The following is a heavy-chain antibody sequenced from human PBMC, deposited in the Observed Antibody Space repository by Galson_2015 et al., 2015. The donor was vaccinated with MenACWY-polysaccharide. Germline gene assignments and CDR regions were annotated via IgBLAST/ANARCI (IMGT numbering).Heavy chain of an antibody. V-gene: IGHV4-4*02. J-gene: IGHJ6*02. D-gene: IGHD3-10*01. CDR2: IYHSGST. Sequence: ATLSLTCAVSGGSISSSNWWRWVRPPPGKGLEWIGEIYHSGSTNYNPSLKSRVTISVDKSKNQFSLKLSSVTAADTAVYYCARGLWFGYGMDVWGQGTTVTVSS. CDR3: ARGLWFGYGMDV. CDR1: GGSISSSNW.